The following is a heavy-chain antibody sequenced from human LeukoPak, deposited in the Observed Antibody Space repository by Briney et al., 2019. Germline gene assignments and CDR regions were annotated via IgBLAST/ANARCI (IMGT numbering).Heavy chain of an antibody. V-gene: IGHV3-7*01. CDR2: IRQDGSEK. D-gene: IGHD3-22*01. CDR1: GFTFSSYW. Sequence: GGSLRLSCAASGFTFSSYWMSWVRQAPGKGLEWVANIRQDGSEKYYVDSVKGRFTISRDNAKNSLYLQMNSLRAEDTAVYYCARAQAKYYDSSGYLALFYYYYYMDVWGKGTTVTISS. CDR3: ARAQAKYYDSSGYLALFYYYYYMDV. J-gene: IGHJ6*03.